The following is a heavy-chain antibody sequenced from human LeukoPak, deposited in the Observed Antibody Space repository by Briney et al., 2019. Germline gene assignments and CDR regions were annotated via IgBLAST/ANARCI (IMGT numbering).Heavy chain of an antibody. CDR3: ARCGGDCKHYDY. Sequence: ASVTVSYKASGYTFTSYGISWVRQAPGQGLEWMGWISAYNGNTNYAQKLQGRGTITTDTSTSTAYMERRSMRSDDTAVYYCARCGGDCKHYDYWGQGTLVTVSS. CDR2: ISAYNGNT. D-gene: IGHD2-21*02. J-gene: IGHJ4*02. V-gene: IGHV1-18*01. CDR1: GYTFTSYG.